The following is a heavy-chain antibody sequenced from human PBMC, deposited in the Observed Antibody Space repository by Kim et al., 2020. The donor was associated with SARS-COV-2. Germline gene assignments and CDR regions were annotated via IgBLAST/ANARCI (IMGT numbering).Heavy chain of an antibody. J-gene: IGHJ4*02. Sequence: ASVKVSCKASGYTFTGYYMHWVRQAPGQGLEWMGWINPNSGGTNYAQKFQGRVTMTRDTSISTAYMELSRLRSDDTAVYYCARDSDLGYSYGYWGYFDYWGQGTLVTVSS. CDR3: ARDSDLGYSYGYWGYFDY. V-gene: IGHV1-2*02. CDR1: GYTFTGYY. CDR2: INPNSGGT. D-gene: IGHD5-18*01.